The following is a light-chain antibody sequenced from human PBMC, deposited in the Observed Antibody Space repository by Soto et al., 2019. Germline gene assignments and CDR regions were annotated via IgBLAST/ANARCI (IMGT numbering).Light chain of an antibody. CDR1: SSNIGSGT. CDR3: ASWDVSLTGLYV. V-gene: IGLV1-44*01. CDR2: NDN. Sequence: QSVLTQPPSASGTPGQRVTISCSGSSSNIGSGTVNWYQQLPGTAPKLLIYNDNQWPSGVPDRFSGSKSGTSASLAINGLRSEDEADDYCASWDVSLTGLYVFGTGTKLTVL. J-gene: IGLJ1*01.